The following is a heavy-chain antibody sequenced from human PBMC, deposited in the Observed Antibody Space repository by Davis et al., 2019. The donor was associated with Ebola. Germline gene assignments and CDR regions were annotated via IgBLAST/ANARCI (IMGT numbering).Heavy chain of an antibody. V-gene: IGHV3-23*01. CDR1: GFIFSSYV. CDR2: LGTSADT. D-gene: IGHD4/OR15-4a*01. Sequence: GGSLRLSCAASGFIFSSYVMSWVRQAPGKGLEWVSTLGTSADTYYADSVKGRFTISRDNSKNTLYLQMNSLRVEDTAVYYCAPMTMVNDYWGKGTLVTVSS. CDR3: APMTMVNDY. J-gene: IGHJ4*02.